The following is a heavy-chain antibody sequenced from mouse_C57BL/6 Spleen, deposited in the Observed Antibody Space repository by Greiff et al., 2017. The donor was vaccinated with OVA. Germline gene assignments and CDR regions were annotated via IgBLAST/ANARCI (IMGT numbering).Heavy chain of an antibody. CDR3: ARGCQSYAMDY. V-gene: IGHV1-52*01. CDR1: GYTFTSYW. Sequence: QVQLKQPGAELVRPGSSVKLSCKASGYTFTSYWMHWVKQRPIQGLEWIGNIDPSDSETHYNQKFKDKATLTVDKSSSTAYMQLSSLTSEDSAVYYCARGCQSYAMDYWAQGTSVTVSS. CDR2: IDPSDSET. J-gene: IGHJ4*01.